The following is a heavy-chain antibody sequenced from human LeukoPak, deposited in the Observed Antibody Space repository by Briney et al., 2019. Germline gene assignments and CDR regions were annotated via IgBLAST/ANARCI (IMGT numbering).Heavy chain of an antibody. CDR3: ANRPLSGSHYFDY. V-gene: IGHV3-23*01. Sequence: GGSLTLSCAASGFTFSSYDMSWLRKAPARGLERVSSLRGNGDTFYADSVKGRFTLSRDDSRNTVYLQLNNLRVEDTAVYFCANRPLSGSHYFDYWGQGTLVTVSS. J-gene: IGHJ4*02. D-gene: IGHD1-26*01. CDR1: GFTFSSYD. CDR2: LRGNGDT.